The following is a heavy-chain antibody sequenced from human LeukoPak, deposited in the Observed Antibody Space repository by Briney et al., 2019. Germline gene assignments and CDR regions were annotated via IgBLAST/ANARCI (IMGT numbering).Heavy chain of an antibody. CDR1: GFTFSGSA. CDR3: AWGYDYVGSLAY. V-gene: IGHV3-73*01. CDR2: IRSKVNNYAT. J-gene: IGHJ4*02. Sequence: PGGSLRLSCAASGFTFSGSAMHWVRQASGKGLEWVGRIRSKVNNYATAYAASVKGRFTISRDDSKNTAYLRMTSLKTEDTAVYYCAWGYDYVGSLAYWGQGTLVTVSS. D-gene: IGHD3-16*01.